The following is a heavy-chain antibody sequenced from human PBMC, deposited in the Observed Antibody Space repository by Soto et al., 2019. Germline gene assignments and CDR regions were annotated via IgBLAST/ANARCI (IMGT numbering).Heavy chain of an antibody. CDR1: GFSLSTSGVG. V-gene: IGHV2-5*01. J-gene: IGHJ5*02. CDR2: IYWNDDK. D-gene: IGHD6-13*01. Sequence: SGPTLVKPTQTLTLTCTFSGFSLSTSGVGVGWIRQPPGKALEWLALIYWNDDKRYSPSLKSRLTITKDTSKNQVVLTMTNMDPVDTATYYCAHRRGKQQLVYSLPGSNWFDPWGQGTLVTVSS. CDR3: AHRRGKQQLVYSLPGSNWFDP.